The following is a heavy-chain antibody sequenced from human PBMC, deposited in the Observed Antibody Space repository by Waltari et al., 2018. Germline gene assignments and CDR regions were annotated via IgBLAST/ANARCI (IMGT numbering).Heavy chain of an antibody. V-gene: IGHV1-8*01. D-gene: IGHD3-3*01. J-gene: IGHJ6*02. CDR2: RNPNSGNT. CDR1: GYTFTSYD. CDR3: ARIRAYDFWSGYYMAYYYGMDV. Sequence: QVQLVQSGAEVKKPGASVKVSCKASGYTFTSYDINWVRQATGQGLEWMGWRNPNSGNTGYAQKFQGRVTMTRNTSISTAYMELSSLRSEDTAVYYCARIRAYDFWSGYYMAYYYGMDVWGQGTTVTVSS.